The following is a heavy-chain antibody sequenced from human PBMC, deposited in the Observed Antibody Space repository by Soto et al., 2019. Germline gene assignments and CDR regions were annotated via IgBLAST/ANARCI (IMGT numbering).Heavy chain of an antibody. CDR3: AKDTPGLLRLGELSYAFDI. CDR1: GFTFSGYW. J-gene: IGHJ3*02. CDR2: INNDGSST. V-gene: IGHV3-74*01. D-gene: IGHD3-16*02. Sequence: RLSSAGTGFTFSGYWMYWVREVPGKGLVWVSRINNDGSSTSYADSVKGRFTISRDNAKNTLYLQMNSLRAEDTALYYGAKDTPGLLRLGELSYAFDIWGQGT.